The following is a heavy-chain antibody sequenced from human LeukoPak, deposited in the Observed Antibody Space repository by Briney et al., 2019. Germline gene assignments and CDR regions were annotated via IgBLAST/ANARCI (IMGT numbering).Heavy chain of an antibody. CDR1: GGTFSNYA. V-gene: IGHV1-69*04. CDR3: ARDLDYDDYVGWFDP. CDR2: IIPILGIT. Sequence: SVKVSCKASGGTFSNYAISWVRQAPGQRLEWMGRIIPILGITNYAQKFQGRVTITADKSTNTAYMELTSLRAEDTAVYYCARDLDYDDYVGWFDPWGQGTLVTVSS. J-gene: IGHJ5*02. D-gene: IGHD4-17*01.